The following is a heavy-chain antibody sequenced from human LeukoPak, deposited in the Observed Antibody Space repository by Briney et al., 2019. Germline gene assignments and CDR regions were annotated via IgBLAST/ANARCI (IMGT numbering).Heavy chain of an antibody. V-gene: IGHV1-2*02. J-gene: IGHJ4*02. CDR3: ARVAAGSLPLLTYFDY. Sequence: GASVKVSCKASGYTFTGYYMHWVRQAPGQGLEWMGWINPNSGGTNYAQKFQGRVTMTRDTSISTAYMELSRLRSDDTAVYYCARVAAGSLPLLTYFDYWGQGTLVTVSS. D-gene: IGHD6-13*01. CDR2: INPNSGGT. CDR1: GYTFTGYY.